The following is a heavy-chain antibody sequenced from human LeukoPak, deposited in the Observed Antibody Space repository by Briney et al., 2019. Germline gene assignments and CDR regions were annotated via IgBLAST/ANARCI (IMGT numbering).Heavy chain of an antibody. CDR2: TNPSSENT. D-gene: IGHD3-10*01. CDR1: GYTFTAYY. J-gene: IGHJ1*01. V-gene: IGHV1-46*01. CDR3: ARGYYGSGSYSEYFQY. Sequence: ASVKVSCKASGYTFTAYYIHWVRHAPGQGLEYMGVTNPSSENTSYTQRFRGRVTMTRDTSTSTVYMQLSSLRSEDTAVYYCARGYYGSGSYSEYFQYWGQGTLVTVSS.